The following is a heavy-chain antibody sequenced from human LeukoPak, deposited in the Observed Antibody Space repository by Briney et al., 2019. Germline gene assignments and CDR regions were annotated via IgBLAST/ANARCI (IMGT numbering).Heavy chain of an antibody. CDR3: AKGSRWFDP. J-gene: IGHJ5*02. CDR1: GGSISSTSYS. Sequence: SETLSLTCTVSGGSISSTSYSWGWIRQPPGTGLEWIGSIYYSGSTYYNPSLKSRVTISVDTSMNQFSLKLSSVTAADTAVYYCAKGSRWFDPWGQGTLVTVSS. CDR2: IYYSGST. V-gene: IGHV4-39*07.